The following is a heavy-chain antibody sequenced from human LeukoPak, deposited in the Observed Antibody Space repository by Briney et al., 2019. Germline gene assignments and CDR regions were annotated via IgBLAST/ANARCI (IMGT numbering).Heavy chain of an antibody. V-gene: IGHV1-3*04. CDR1: GYTFNTFA. D-gene: IGHD3-9*01. CDR3: ARRYDILTGRVFDY. J-gene: IGHJ4*02. CDR2: INTDKGNT. Sequence: ASVKVSCKASGYTFNTFAIHWVRQAPGQRFEWMGWINTDKGNTKYSQKFQGRVTITRDTSATTGYMALSSLRSEDTVVYYCARRYDILTGRVFDYWGQGTLVTVSP.